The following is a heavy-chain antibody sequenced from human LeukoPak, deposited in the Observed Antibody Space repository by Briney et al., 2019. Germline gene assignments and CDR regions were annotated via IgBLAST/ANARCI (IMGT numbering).Heavy chain of an antibody. CDR3: ARVRGDGYSYGRPYYYYYMDV. CDR1: GGTFSSYA. V-gene: IGHV1-69*05. J-gene: IGHJ6*03. Sequence: SVKVSCKASGGTFSSYAISWVRQAPGQGLEWMEGIIPIFGTANYAQKFQGRVTITTDESTSTAYMELSSLRSEDTAVYYCARVRGDGYSYGRPYYYYYMDVWGKGTTVTVSS. CDR2: IIPIFGTA. D-gene: IGHD5-18*01.